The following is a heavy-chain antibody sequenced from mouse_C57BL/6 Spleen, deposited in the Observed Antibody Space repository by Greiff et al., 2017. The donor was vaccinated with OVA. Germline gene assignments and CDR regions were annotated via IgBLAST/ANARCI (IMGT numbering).Heavy chain of an antibody. CDR3: AREAGTWRGY. J-gene: IGHJ2*01. Sequence: QVQLQQPGAELVKPGASVKMSCKASGYTFTSYWITWVKQRPGQGLEWIGDIYPGSGSTNYNEKFKSKAKLTVDTSSSTSYMQLSSLTSEAAAVYYYAREAGTWRGYWGQGTTLTVSS. V-gene: IGHV1-55*01. D-gene: IGHD4-1*01. CDR2: IYPGSGST. CDR1: GYTFTSYW.